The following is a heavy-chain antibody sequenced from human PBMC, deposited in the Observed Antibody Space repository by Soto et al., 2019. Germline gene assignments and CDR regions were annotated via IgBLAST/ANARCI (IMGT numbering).Heavy chain of an antibody. Sequence: GGSLRLSCAASGFTFSTYAMHWVRQAPGKGLDWVAVISYDGTNKYYADSVKGRFTISRDNSKNTLYLEMNSLRAEDTAVYYCARDRYPFDYWGQGTLVTVSS. CDR3: ARDRYPFDY. CDR1: GFTFSTYA. V-gene: IGHV3-30-3*01. J-gene: IGHJ4*02. CDR2: ISYDGTNK. D-gene: IGHD1-26*01.